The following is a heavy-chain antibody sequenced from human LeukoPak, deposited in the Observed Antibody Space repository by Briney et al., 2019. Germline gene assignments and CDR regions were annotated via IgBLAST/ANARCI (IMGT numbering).Heavy chain of an antibody. CDR3: AKDDDWGRYKH. Sequence: GGSLRLSCAASGITFSDYAMTWVRQAPGKGLEWVSSISSSSSYIYYADSVKGRFTISRDNAKNSLYLQMNSLRAEDTAVYYCAKDDDWGRYKHWGQGTLVTVSS. CDR1: GITFSDYA. D-gene: IGHD3-16*01. V-gene: IGHV3-21*04. CDR2: ISSSSSYI. J-gene: IGHJ1*01.